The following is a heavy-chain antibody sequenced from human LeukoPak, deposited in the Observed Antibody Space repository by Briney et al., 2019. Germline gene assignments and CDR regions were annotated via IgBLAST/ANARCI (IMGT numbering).Heavy chain of an antibody. CDR3: AKDRSSRGDYVRGYFDY. CDR2: ISWNSGSI. V-gene: IGHV3-9*01. D-gene: IGHD2-21*02. Sequence: GGSLRLSCAASGFIFDDYAMHWVRQAPGKGLEWVSGISWNSGSIGYADSVKGRFTISRDNAKNSLYLQMNSLRAEDTALYYCAKDRSSRGDYVRGYFDYWGQGTLVTVSS. J-gene: IGHJ4*02. CDR1: GFIFDDYA.